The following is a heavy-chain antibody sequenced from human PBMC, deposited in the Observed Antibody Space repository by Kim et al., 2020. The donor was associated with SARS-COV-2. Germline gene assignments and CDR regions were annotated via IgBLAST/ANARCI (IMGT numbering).Heavy chain of an antibody. D-gene: IGHD6-19*01. CDR3: ARDGDLYSSGKDAFDI. V-gene: IGHV3-7*01. CDR2: IKQDGNRK. J-gene: IGHJ3*02. Sequence: GGSLRLSCAASGFTFSSYGMTWVRQAPGKGLEWVANIKQDGNRKYYVDSVKGRFTISRDNAKNSLYLQMNSLRAEDTAVYYCARDGDLYSSGKDAFDIWGQGTMVTVSS. CDR1: GFTFSSYG.